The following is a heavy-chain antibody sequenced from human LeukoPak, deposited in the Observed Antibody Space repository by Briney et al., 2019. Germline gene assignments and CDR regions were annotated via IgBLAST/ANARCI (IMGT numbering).Heavy chain of an antibody. V-gene: IGHV4-59*08. CDR3: ARGWFGEFTYYFDY. CDR2: IYYSGST. D-gene: IGHD3-10*01. CDR1: GGSIRSYY. Sequence: SETLSLTCTVSGGSIRSYYWSWIRQPPGKGLEWIGYIYYSGSTDSNPSLKSRVTISVDTSKNQISLKLSSVTAADTAVYYCARGWFGEFTYYFDYWGQGTLVTVSS. J-gene: IGHJ4*02.